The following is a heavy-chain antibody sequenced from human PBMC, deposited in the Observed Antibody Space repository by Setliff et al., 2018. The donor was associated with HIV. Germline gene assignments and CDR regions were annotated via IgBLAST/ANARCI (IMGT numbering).Heavy chain of an antibody. CDR1: GASISSNSYY. Sequence: PSETLSLTCSVSGASISSNSYYWGWIRQPPGKGLEWVGSIYYNGNTFYNQSLQSRVTISLDTSKNQFSLELRSATAADTAVYYCARRLQFLEFLHGVGGLDVWGQGTTVTVSS. CDR2: IYYNGNT. V-gene: IGHV4-39*07. CDR3: ARRLQFLEFLHGVGGLDV. J-gene: IGHJ6*02. D-gene: IGHD3-3*01.